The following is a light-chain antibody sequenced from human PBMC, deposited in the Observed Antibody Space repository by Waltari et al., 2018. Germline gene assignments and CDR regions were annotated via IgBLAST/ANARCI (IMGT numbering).Light chain of an antibody. CDR3: QQYNNWPPLT. CDR2: EAS. Sequence: EIVMTQSPATLSVSPGERATLSCRASQSISRNLAWYQQKPGTAPRPLLYEASTRATAIPARFSGSGSGTDFTLTISSLQSEDFALYYCQQYNNWPPLTFGGGTKVEIK. V-gene: IGKV3-15*01. J-gene: IGKJ4*01. CDR1: QSISRN.